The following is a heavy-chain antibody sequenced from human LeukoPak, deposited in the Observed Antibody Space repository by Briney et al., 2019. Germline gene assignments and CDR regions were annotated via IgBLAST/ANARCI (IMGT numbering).Heavy chain of an antibody. V-gene: IGHV1-8*03. CDR1: GYTFTSYD. CDR3: ARGLGYQGWFDP. CDR2: MNPNSGNT. Sequence: ASVKVSCKASGYTFTSYDINWVRQATGQGLEWMGWMNPNSGNTGYAQKFQGRVTITRNTSISTAYMELSSLRSEDTAVYYCARGLGYQGWFDPWGQGTLVTVSS. D-gene: IGHD2-2*01. J-gene: IGHJ5*02.